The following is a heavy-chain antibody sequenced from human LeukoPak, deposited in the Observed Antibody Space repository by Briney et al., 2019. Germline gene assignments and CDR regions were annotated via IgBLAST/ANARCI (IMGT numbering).Heavy chain of an antibody. CDR2: ISGGGGST. CDR3: AKADSGYDDGYYFDY. CDR1: GFTFSSNA. D-gene: IGHD5-12*01. Sequence: GGSLRLSCVASGFTFSSNAMSWVRQAPGKGLEWVSAISGGGGSTYYADSVKGRFTISRDNSKNTLYLQMNSLRAEDTAVYYCAKADSGYDDGYYFDYWGQGTLVTVSS. J-gene: IGHJ4*02. V-gene: IGHV3-23*01.